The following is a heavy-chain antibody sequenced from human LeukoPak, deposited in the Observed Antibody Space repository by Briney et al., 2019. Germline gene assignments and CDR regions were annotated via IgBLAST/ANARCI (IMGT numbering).Heavy chain of an antibody. J-gene: IGHJ5*02. CDR3: ARTTEDCSSTSRYQYWFDP. V-gene: IGHV4-59*01. CDR1: GGSISNYY. CDR2: IYYSGST. D-gene: IGHD2-2*01. Sequence: SETLSLTCTVSGGSISNYYWSWIRQPPGKGLEWIGYIYYSGSTNYNPSLKSRVTISVDTSKNQFSLKLNSVTAADTAVYYCARTTEDCSSTSRYQYWFDPWGQGTLVTVSS.